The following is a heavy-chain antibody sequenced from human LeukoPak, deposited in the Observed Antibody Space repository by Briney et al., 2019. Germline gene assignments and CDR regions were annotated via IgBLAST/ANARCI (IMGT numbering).Heavy chain of an antibody. CDR2: INPSGGST. CDR3: ARGGIVVVIRHGYDY. J-gene: IGHJ4*02. D-gene: IGHD3-22*01. CDR1: GYTFTSYY. Sequence: ASGKVSCKGSGYTFTSYYMHWVRQAPGQGLEWMGKINPSGGSTSDAQKFQGRVTMTRDTSTSTVYMELSSLRSEDTAVYYCARGGIVVVIRHGYDYWGQGTLVTVSS. V-gene: IGHV1-46*01.